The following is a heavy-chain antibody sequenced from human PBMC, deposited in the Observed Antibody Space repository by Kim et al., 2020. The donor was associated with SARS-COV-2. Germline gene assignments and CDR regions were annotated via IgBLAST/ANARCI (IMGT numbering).Heavy chain of an antibody. Sequence: ASVKVSCKASGYTFSNNYIHWVRQAPGQGLEWMGWINPESGGTNSAQKFQGRVTMTRDTSISTAYMELTRLKSDDTAVYYCARDGGKGDNNMVRGVMVWWFKPWGQGTQVTVSS. D-gene: IGHD3-10*01. CDR1: GYTFSNNY. J-gene: IGHJ5*02. CDR2: INPESGGT. V-gene: IGHV1-2*02. CDR3: ARDGGKGDNNMVRGVMVWWFKP.